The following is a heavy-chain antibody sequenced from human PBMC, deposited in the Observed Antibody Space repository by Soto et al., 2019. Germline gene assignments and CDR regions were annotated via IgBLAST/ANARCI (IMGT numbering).Heavy chain of an antibody. V-gene: IGHV3-23*01. CDR1: GFTFSSYA. CDR2: MSGSGDNT. Sequence: EVQLLESGGDLVQPGGSLRLSCAASGFTFSSYAMSWVRQAPGKGPEWVSAMSGSGDNTYYADSLKGRFIIYRDNSKNTLYPQMSSLRVDDTAVYSCAKGRTYNSANYFDPRGQGTLVTVSS. J-gene: IGHJ5*02. CDR3: AKGRTYNSANYFDP. D-gene: IGHD1-1*01.